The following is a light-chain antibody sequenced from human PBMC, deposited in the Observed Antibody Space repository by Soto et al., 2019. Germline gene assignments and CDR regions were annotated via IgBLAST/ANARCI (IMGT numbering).Light chain of an antibody. CDR2: RAS. CDR3: AAWDDTLKGLV. J-gene: IGLJ2*01. CDR1: SSNIGSNY. Sequence: QSVLTQPPSASVTPGQRVTISCSGSSSNIGSNYVYWYQQVPGTAPRLLMYRASQRPSGVPDRFSGSKSGTSASLAISGLRSEDEADYYCAAWDDTLKGLVFGGGTKLTVL. V-gene: IGLV1-47*01.